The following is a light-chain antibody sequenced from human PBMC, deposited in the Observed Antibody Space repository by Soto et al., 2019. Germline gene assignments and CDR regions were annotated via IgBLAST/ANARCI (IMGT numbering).Light chain of an antibody. CDR2: EVN. J-gene: IGLJ2*01. V-gene: IGLV2-8*01. CDR1: SSDVASYNF. CDR3: SSYAGSNNPVV. Sequence: QSALTQPPSASGSPGQSVTISCTGTSSDVASYNFVSWYQRHPGKAPKVMIYEVNKRPSGVPDRFSGSKSGNTASLTVSGLQAEDEADYYCSSYAGSNNPVVFGGGTQLTVL.